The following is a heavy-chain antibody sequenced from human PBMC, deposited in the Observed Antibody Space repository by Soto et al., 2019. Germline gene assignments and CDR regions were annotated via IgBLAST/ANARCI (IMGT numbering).Heavy chain of an antibody. CDR2: VYYSGNT. D-gene: IGHD6-25*01. CDR3: ARDQLSSGLYVWFDP. CDR1: DGSISSYY. Sequence: SETLSLTCTISDGSISSYYWSWIRQPPGKALEWIGYVYYSGNTNYSPSLKSRVTISVDPSKNQFSLKLSSVTAADTAVYYCARDQLSSGLYVWFDPWGQGTLVTVSS. J-gene: IGHJ5*02. V-gene: IGHV4-59*01.